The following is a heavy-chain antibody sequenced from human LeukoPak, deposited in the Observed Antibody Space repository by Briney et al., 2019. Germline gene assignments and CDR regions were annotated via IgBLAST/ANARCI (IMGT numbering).Heavy chain of an antibody. D-gene: IGHD1-1*01. V-gene: IGHV4-30-4*01. CDR3: AREGQLPLYYFDY. CDR2: IYYSGST. CDR1: GGSIRSGDYY. Sequence: PSQTLSLTCTVSGGSIRSGDYYWSWIRQPPGKGLEWIGYIYYSGSTYYNPSLKSRVTISADTSKNQFSLKLSSVTAADTAVYYCAREGQLPLYYFDYWGQGTLVTVSS. J-gene: IGHJ4*02.